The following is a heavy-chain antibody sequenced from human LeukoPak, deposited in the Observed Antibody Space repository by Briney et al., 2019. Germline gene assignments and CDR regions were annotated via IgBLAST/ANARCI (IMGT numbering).Heavy chain of an antibody. CDR2: INPDGSTT. V-gene: IGHV3-74*01. J-gene: IGHJ4*02. D-gene: IGHD6-19*01. Sequence: GGSLRLSCAASGFTFTRYWLHWVRQAPGKGLVWVSRINPDGSTTNYADSVKGRFTISRDNAKSTLFLQMNSLRGEDTAVYYCARPGYSSGWYDYWGQGALVTVSS. CDR3: ARPGYSSGWYDY. CDR1: GFTFTRYW.